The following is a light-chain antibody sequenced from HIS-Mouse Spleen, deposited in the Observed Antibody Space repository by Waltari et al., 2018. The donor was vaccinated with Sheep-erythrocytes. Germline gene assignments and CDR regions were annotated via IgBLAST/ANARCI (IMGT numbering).Light chain of an antibody. J-gene: IGLJ3*02. V-gene: IGLV3-21*01. CDR1: HIGSTS. Sequence: SYVLTQPPSVSVAPGTTARITCGGHHIGSTSVHWYQQKPGQAPVLVVYDDSDRPSGIPERFSGSTSGTMATLTISGAQVEDEADYYCYSTDSSGNHWVFGGGTKLTVL. CDR2: DDS. CDR3: YSTDSSGNHWV.